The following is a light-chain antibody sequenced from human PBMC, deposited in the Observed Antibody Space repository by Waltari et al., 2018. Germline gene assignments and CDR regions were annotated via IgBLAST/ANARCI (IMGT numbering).Light chain of an antibody. V-gene: IGKV3-11*01. CDR1: QSISTN. J-gene: IGKJ5*01. Sequence: EIVLTQSPATLSLSPGERATLSCRASQSISTNLGWYAQKPGQAPRLLIYDASNRATGIPARFSGSGSGTDFTLTITRLEPEDFAVYYCQQRSNWPFTFGQGTRQEIE. CDR3: QQRSNWPFT. CDR2: DAS.